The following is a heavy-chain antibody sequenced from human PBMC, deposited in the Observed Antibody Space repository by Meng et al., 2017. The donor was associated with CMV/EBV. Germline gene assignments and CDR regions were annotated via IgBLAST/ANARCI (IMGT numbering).Heavy chain of an antibody. J-gene: IGHJ4*02. Sequence: GGSLRLSCAASGFTFSSYSMNWVRQAPGKGLEWVSSISSSSSYIYYADSVKGRFTISRDNAKNSLYLQMNSLRAEDTAVYYCASNSALYCSGGSCYSENYFDFWGQGTLVTVSS. CDR2: ISSSSSYI. CDR1: GFTFSSYS. V-gene: IGHV3-21*01. CDR3: ASNSALYCSGGSCYSENYFDF. D-gene: IGHD2-15*01.